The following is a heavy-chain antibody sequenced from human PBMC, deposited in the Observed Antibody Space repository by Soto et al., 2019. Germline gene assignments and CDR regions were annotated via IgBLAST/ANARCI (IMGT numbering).Heavy chain of an antibody. CDR2: IWFNGSDK. D-gene: IGHD2-2*01. V-gene: IGHV3-33*01. CDR3: ARLYWSSPSCYSVGAVDS. CDR1: GFRLSNYA. J-gene: IGHJ3*02. Sequence: GSLRLSCAASGFRLSNYAMNWVRQAPGKGLEWVALIWFNGSDKYYADSVKGRFTLSRDNSKNTVYLQMNSLRAEDTAVYYCARLYWSSPSCYSVGAVDSRGQGTMVTVSS.